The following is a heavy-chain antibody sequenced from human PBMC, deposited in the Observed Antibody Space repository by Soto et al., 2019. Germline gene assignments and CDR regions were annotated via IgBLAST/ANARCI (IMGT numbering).Heavy chain of an antibody. CDR2: ISYDGYNK. J-gene: IGHJ6*02. CDR3: AKGGSGNYLTYYYYGMDV. V-gene: IGHV3-30*18. D-gene: IGHD3-22*01. CDR1: GFSLSNNG. Sequence: GGSLRLSCAASGFSLSNNGMHWVRQAPGKGLEWVAVISYDGYNKYYADSVKGRFTISRDNSKNTVYLEMNNLRAEDTAMYYCAKGGSGNYLTYYYYGMDVWGQGTTVTVSS.